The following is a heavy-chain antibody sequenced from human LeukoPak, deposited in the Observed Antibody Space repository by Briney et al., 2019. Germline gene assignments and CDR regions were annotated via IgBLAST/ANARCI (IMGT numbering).Heavy chain of an antibody. D-gene: IGHD6-6*01. CDR2: IHWNGGST. CDR1: GFTFDDYG. CDR3: ASEIDYRIFLRDSSSRWFDH. Sequence: GGSLRLSCAASGFTFDDYGMSWVRQAPGKGLEWVSGIHWNGGSTGYADSVKGRFTISRDNAKNSLYLQMNSLRAEDTALYYCASEIDYRIFLRDSSSRWFDHWGQGTLVTVSS. J-gene: IGHJ5*02. V-gene: IGHV3-20*04.